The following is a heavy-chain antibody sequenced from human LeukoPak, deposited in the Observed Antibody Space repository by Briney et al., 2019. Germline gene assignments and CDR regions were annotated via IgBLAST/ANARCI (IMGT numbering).Heavy chain of an antibody. D-gene: IGHD6-13*01. Sequence: SETLSLTCAVSGGSVSSGGYSWSWIRQPPGKGLEWIGYIYHSGSTYYNPSLKSRVTISVDRSKNQFSLKLSSVTAADTAVYYCARATIAAAVNWFDPWGQGTPVTVSS. CDR2: IYHSGST. J-gene: IGHJ5*02. CDR1: GGSVSSGGYS. V-gene: IGHV4-30-2*01. CDR3: ARATIAAAVNWFDP.